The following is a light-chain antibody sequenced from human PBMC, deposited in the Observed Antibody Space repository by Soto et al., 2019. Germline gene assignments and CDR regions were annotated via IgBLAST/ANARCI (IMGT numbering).Light chain of an antibody. CDR1: QTIRTW. V-gene: IGKV1-5*01. CDR3: QQYTSYLPHT. J-gene: IGKJ2*01. CDR2: DAS. Sequence: DIQMTQSPSNLSASVGDRVTITCRASQTIRTWLAWYQKKPGKAPKLLIYDASSLESGVPSRFSGSGSGTEFALTISSLEPDDFATYYCQQYTSYLPHTFGQGTKVEI.